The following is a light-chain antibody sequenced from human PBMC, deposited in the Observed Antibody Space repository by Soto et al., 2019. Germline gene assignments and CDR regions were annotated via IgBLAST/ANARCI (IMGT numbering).Light chain of an antibody. Sequence: EIVMTQSPATLSVSPGERATLSCRASQSVSSNLAWYQQKPGQAPRLLIYGASIRATGIPARFSGSGSGTEFTLTISSLQSEDFAVYYCQQYNNWPFTVGPGTKVDIK. J-gene: IGKJ3*01. CDR3: QQYNNWPFT. CDR1: QSVSSN. V-gene: IGKV3-15*01. CDR2: GAS.